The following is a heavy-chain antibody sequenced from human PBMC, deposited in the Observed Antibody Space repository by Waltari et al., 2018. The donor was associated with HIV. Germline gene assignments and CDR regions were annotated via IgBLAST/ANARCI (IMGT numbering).Heavy chain of an antibody. J-gene: IGHJ6*02. D-gene: IGHD3-10*01. CDR1: GFTVSSNS. CDR2: IYRGGST. CDR3: ARVGVITTYYYYGMDV. V-gene: IGHV3-53*01. Sequence: EVQLVESGGGLIQPGGSLRLSCAASGFTVSSNSMSWVRQAPGKGGEWVSVIYRGGSTYYADSLKGRFTITRDNSKNTLYLQMNSLRAEDTAVYYCARVGVITTYYYYGMDVWGQGTTVTVSS.